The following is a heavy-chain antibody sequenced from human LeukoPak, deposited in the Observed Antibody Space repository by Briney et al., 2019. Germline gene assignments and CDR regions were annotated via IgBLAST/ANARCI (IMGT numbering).Heavy chain of an antibody. CDR2: VSADGRTQ. V-gene: IGHV3-30*03. Sequence: GRSLRLSCAASGFTFRTYSIHWVRQAPGKGLEWVTVVSADGRTQLYSDSVKGRFTVSRDNSLNTLHLQMNSLRTEDTAVYYCAREFGHNRWYFDYWGQGALVTVSS. CDR3: AREFGHNRWYFDY. J-gene: IGHJ4*02. D-gene: IGHD5-24*01. CDR1: GFTFRTYS.